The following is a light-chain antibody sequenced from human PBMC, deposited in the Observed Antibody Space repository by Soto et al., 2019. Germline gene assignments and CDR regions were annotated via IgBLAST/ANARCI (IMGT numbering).Light chain of an antibody. CDR2: YND. J-gene: IGLJ3*02. V-gene: IGLV1-36*01. Sequence: QAVVAQPPSVSGAPRQTVTISCSGSTSNIGNNGVNWYQQLPGKSPKLLIFYNDLLPSGVSDRFSGSKSGTSASLAISGLQSEDEADYYCSTWDDGLDGVVFGGGTKLTVL. CDR1: TSNIGNNG. CDR3: STWDDGLDGVV.